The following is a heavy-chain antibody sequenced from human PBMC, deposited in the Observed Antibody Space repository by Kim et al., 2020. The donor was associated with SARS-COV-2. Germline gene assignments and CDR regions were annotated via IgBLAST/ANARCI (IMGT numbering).Heavy chain of an antibody. V-gene: IGHV3-23*01. CDR1: GFSFSNSS. CDR3: ARHHQDTSVTFFWYSAL. J-gene: IGHJ2*01. D-gene: IGHD2-2*01. CDR2: IFGSGCGT. Sequence: GGSLRLSCAASGFSFSNSSMSWVRQAPGKGLEWVSGIFGSGCGTYYEDSVKGRFTVSRDNSKNILYLQMNNLRAEDTAVYYCARHHQDTSVTFFWYSALWGRGTLVTVSS.